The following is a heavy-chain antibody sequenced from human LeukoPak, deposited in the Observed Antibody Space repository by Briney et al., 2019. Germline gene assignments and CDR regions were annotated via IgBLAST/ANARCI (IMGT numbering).Heavy chain of an antibody. D-gene: IGHD4-17*01. CDR1: GYTFTSYG. Sequence: ASVTVSCKTSGYTFTSYGLSWVRQAPGQGLEWMGCIITYNGNTYYSQKLQGRVTMTTDTSTSPAYMELRSLRSDDTAVYYCAKTTVTSEEYFYYYMDVWGKGTTVTVSS. J-gene: IGHJ6*03. V-gene: IGHV1-18*01. CDR3: AKTTVTSEEYFYYYMDV. CDR2: IITYNGNT.